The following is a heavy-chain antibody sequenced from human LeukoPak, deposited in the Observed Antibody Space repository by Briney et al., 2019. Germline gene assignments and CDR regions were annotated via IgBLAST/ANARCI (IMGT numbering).Heavy chain of an antibody. V-gene: IGHV4-4*07. D-gene: IGHD5-24*01. Sequence: SETLSLTCTVSGGSISSYYWSWIRQPAGKGLEWIGRIYTSGSTNYNPSLKSRVTMSVDTSKNQFSLKLNSVTAADTAVYYCARDRTGEMATIAGSDAFDIWGQGTMVTVSS. CDR2: IYTSGST. CDR1: GGSISSYY. CDR3: ARDRTGEMATIAGSDAFDI. J-gene: IGHJ3*02.